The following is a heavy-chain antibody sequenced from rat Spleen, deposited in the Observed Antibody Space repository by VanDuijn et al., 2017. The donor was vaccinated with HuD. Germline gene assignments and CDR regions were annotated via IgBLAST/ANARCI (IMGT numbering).Heavy chain of an antibody. D-gene: IGHD1-9*01. CDR1: GFTFSDYN. J-gene: IGHJ2*01. CDR3: ARRHYGYTDYFEY. Sequence: EVHLVESGGGLVQPGRSLKLSCAASGFTFSDYNMAWVRQAPKKGLEWVATIIYDGSRTFYRDSVKGRFTISRENAESTLYLQMDSLGSEDTATYYCARRHYGYTDYFEYWGQGVMVTVSS. CDR2: IIYDGSRT. V-gene: IGHV5S10*01.